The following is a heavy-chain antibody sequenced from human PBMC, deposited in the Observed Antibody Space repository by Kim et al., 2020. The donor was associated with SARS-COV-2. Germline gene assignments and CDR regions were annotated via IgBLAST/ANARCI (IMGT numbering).Heavy chain of an antibody. J-gene: IGHJ4*02. CDR2: INHSGST. CDR3: ASLTGSRYYC. Sequence: SETLSLTCAVYGGSFSGYYWSWIRQPPGKGLEWIGEINHSGSTNYNPSLKSRVTISIDTSKNQFSLKLSSVTAADTAVYYCASLTGSRYYCWGQGSLVT. CDR1: GGSFSGYY. V-gene: IGHV4-34*01. D-gene: IGHD2-21*01.